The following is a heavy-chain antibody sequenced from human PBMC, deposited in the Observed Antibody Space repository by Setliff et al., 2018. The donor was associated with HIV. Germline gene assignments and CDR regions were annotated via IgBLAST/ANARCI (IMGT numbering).Heavy chain of an antibody. CDR3: ARLLNGYNSYDYYYMDV. Sequence: PGESLKLSCKGSGSSFSSYWIGWVRQMPGKGLEWMGIIYPGDSDTKYSPSFQGQVTISAARSISTAYLQWSSLKASDSAMYYCARLLNGYNSYDYYYMDVWGKGTTVTVSS. CDR1: GSSFSSYW. V-gene: IGHV5-51*01. J-gene: IGHJ6*03. D-gene: IGHD5-12*01. CDR2: IYPGDSDT.